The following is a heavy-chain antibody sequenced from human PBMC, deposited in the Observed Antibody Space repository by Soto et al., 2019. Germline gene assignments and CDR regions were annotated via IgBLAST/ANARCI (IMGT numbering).Heavy chain of an antibody. CDR3: AREIVSGYCSSTSCYASNAFDI. D-gene: IGHD2-2*01. CDR2: IYYSGST. Sequence: SETLSLTCTISGGSISSYYWSWIRQPPGKGLEWIGYIYYSGSTIYNPSLKSRVTISVDTSKNQFSLKLSSVTAADTAVYYCAREIVSGYCSSTSCYASNAFDIWGQGTMVTVSS. V-gene: IGHV4-59*01. CDR1: GGSISSYY. J-gene: IGHJ3*02.